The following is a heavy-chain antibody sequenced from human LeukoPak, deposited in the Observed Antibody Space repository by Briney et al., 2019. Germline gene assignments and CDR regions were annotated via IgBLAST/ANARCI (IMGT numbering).Heavy chain of an antibody. Sequence: GGSLRLSCAASRFTFSSYNKNWVRQAPGKGLEWVSSISSSSTYIYYADSVKGRFTISRDNAKNSLYLQMNSLRAEDTAVYYCASGHCSSTSCYGGHWGQGTLVTVSS. D-gene: IGHD2-2*01. CDR3: ASGHCSSTSCYGGH. CDR1: RFTFSSYN. J-gene: IGHJ4*02. V-gene: IGHV3-21*01. CDR2: ISSSSTYI.